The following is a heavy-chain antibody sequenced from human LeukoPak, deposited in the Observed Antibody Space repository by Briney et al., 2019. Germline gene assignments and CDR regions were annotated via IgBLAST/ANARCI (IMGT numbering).Heavy chain of an antibody. CDR1: GFXFSNYE. J-gene: IGHJ4*02. V-gene: IGHV3-48*03. Sequence: GGSLRLSCAASGFXFSNYEINWVRRAPGKGLEWVSYISSSGITMNYADSVKGRFTISRDNAKNSLYLQMNSLRAEDTAVYYCARGWWSGYDAKLDYWGQGALVTVSS. CDR3: ARGWWSGYDAKLDY. D-gene: IGHD5-12*01. CDR2: ISSSGITM.